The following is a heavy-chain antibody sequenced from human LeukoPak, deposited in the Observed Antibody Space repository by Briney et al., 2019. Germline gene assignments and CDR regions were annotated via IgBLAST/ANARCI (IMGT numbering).Heavy chain of an antibody. Sequence: PSETLSLTCTVSGGSISSYYWSWIRQPPGKGPEWVGYIFHSGSTNYNPSLKSRVTMSVDTSKNQFSLKLSSVTAADTAVYYCARRRWGGPDAFDIWGQGTMVTVSS. CDR2: IFHSGST. V-gene: IGHV4-59*08. D-gene: IGHD7-27*01. CDR1: GGSISSYY. CDR3: ARRRWGGPDAFDI. J-gene: IGHJ3*02.